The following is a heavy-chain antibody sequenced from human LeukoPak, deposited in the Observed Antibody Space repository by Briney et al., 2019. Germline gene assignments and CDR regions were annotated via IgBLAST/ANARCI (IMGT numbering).Heavy chain of an antibody. V-gene: IGHV3-30*02. J-gene: IGHJ6*04. CDR1: GFTFSSYG. CDR3: AELGITMIGGV. Sequence: GGSLRLSCAASGFTFSSYGMHWVRQAPGKGLEWVAFIRYDGSNKYADSVKGRFTISRDNSRNTLYLQMNSLRAEDTAVYYCAELGITMIGGVWGKGTTVTISS. D-gene: IGHD3-10*02. CDR2: IRYDGSNK.